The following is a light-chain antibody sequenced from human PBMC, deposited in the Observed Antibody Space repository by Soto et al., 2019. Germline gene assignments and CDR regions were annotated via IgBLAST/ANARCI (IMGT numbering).Light chain of an antibody. J-gene: IGKJ2*01. CDR2: AAS. CDR1: QSISSY. Sequence: DIQMTQSPSSLSASVGDRVTITCRASQSISSYLNWYQQKPGKAPKLLIYAASTLQSRVPSRFSGSGSGTDFTLTISSLQPEDFATYFCQQSYSTPHFGQGTKLEIK. V-gene: IGKV1-39*01. CDR3: QQSYSTPH.